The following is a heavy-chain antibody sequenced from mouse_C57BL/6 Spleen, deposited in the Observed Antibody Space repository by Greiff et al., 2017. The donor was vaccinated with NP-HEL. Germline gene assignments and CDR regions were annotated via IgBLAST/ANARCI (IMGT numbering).Heavy chain of an antibody. V-gene: IGHV1-64*01. CDR3: ASYGSTYWYFDV. CDR2: IHPKSGST. J-gene: IGHJ1*03. Sequence: QVQLQQPGAELVKPGASVKLSCKASGYTFTSYWMHWVKQRPGQGLEWIGMIHPKSGSTNYNEKFKSKATLTVDKSSSTAYMQLSSLTSEDSAVYYCASYGSTYWYFDVWGTGTTVTVSS. CDR1: GYTFTSYW. D-gene: IGHD1-1*01.